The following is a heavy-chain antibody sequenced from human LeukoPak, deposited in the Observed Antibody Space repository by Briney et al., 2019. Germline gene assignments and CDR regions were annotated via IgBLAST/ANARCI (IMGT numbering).Heavy chain of an antibody. V-gene: IGHV4-30-4*08. J-gene: IGHJ3*02. CDR2: IYYSGST. Sequence: SQTLSLTCTVSGGSISSGDYYLSWIRQPPGKGLEWIGYIYYSGSTYYNPSLKSRVTISVDTSKNQFSLKLSSVTAADTAVYYCVSLTYCSSTSCYFAFDIWGQGTMVTVSS. D-gene: IGHD2-2*01. CDR3: VSLTYCSSTSCYFAFDI. CDR1: GGSISSGDYY.